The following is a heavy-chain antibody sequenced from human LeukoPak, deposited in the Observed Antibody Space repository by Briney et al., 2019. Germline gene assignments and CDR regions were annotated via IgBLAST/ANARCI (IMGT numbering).Heavy chain of an antibody. D-gene: IGHD3-10*01. CDR1: GFTFSSYG. V-gene: IGHV3-30*03. CDR2: ISYDGSNK. J-gene: IGHJ2*01. Sequence: GGSLRLSCAASGFTFSSYGMHWVRQAPGKGLEWVAVISYDGSNKYYADSVKGRFTISRDNSKNTLYLQMNSLRAEDTAVYYCARGGWFGELSFYWYFDLWGRGTLVTVSS. CDR3: ARGGWFGELSFYWYFDL.